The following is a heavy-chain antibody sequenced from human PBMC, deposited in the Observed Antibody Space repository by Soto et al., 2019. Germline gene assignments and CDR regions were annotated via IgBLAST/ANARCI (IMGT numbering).Heavy chain of an antibody. CDR2: ISDSGGYT. Sequence: EVQLLESGGALVQPGGSLRLSCAASGFTFRSYAMSWVRQAPGKGLEWVSVISDSGGYTYYADSVKGRFTISRDNSENTLYLQMSSLRAGDTAIYYCVKGTGDDFWRGYYFFDYWGQGTLVTVSS. D-gene: IGHD3-3*01. J-gene: IGHJ4*02. CDR1: GFTFRSYA. V-gene: IGHV3-23*01. CDR3: VKGTGDDFWRGYYFFDY.